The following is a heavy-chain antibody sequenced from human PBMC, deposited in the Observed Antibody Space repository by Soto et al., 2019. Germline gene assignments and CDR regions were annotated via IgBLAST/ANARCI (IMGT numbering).Heavy chain of an antibody. Sequence: QVQLQQSGPGLVKPSETLSLTCSVSSGPSSSHNWGWIRQPPGRGLEWIGYVYSTGGTSYNPSLKSRVTRSAATSTNHISLTLTSVTAADTAVYYCVRQGIGNLHGLVDVWGQGTTVRVSS. CDR3: VRQGIGNLHGLVDV. D-gene: IGHD1-1*01. CDR2: VYSTGGT. J-gene: IGHJ6*02. V-gene: IGHV4-59*08. CDR1: SGPSSSHN.